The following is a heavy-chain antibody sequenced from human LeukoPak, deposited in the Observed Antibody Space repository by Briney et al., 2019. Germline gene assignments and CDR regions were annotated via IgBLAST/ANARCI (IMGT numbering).Heavy chain of an antibody. J-gene: IGHJ4*02. CDR1: GYTFTSYY. D-gene: IGHD3-10*01. CDR2: INPSGGST. Sequence: GASVKVSCKASGYTFTSYYMHWVRQAPGQGLEWMGIINPSGGSTSYAQKFQGRVTMTRDTSTSTVYMELSSLRSEDTAVYYCAREGDTMVRGVWYFDYWGQGTLVTVSS. CDR3: AREGDTMVRGVWYFDY. V-gene: IGHV1-46*01.